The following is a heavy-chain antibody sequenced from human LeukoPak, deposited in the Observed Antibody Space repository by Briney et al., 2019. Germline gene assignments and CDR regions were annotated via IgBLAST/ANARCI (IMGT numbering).Heavy chain of an antibody. D-gene: IGHD3-22*01. CDR3: TRDLTGHYSIDY. CDR2: TSYDGSNK. Sequence: PGRSLRLSCAASGFTFSSHGMHWVRQAPGKGLEWVADTSYDGSNKYYADSVKGRFTISRDNSKNTLYLQMNSLRAEDTAVYYCTRDLTGHYSIDYWGQGTLVTVSS. CDR1: GFTFSSHG. J-gene: IGHJ4*02. V-gene: IGHV3-30*03.